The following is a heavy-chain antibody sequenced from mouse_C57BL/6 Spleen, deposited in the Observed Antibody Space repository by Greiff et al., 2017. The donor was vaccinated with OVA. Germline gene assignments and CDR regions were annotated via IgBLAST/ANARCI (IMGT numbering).Heavy chain of an antibody. Sequence: VQLQQSGPELVKPGASVKISCKASGYTFTDYYMNWVKQSHGKSLEWIGDINPNNGGTSYNQKFKGKATLTVDKSSSTAYMELRSLTSEDSAVYYCARSDSNLDYWGQGTTLTVSS. CDR3: ARSDSNLDY. J-gene: IGHJ2*01. V-gene: IGHV1-26*01. CDR1: GYTFTDYY. CDR2: INPNNGGT. D-gene: IGHD2-5*01.